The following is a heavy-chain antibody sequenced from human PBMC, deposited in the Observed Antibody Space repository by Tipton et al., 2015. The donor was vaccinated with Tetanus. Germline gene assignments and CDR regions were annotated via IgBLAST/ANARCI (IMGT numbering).Heavy chain of an antibody. CDR1: GGTFSSYA. CDR2: IIPIFGAA. J-gene: IGHJ3*02. V-gene: IGHV1-69*01. CDR3: ARGRARDGYNLDAFDI. Sequence: QVQLVQSGAEVKKPGSSVKVSCKASGGTFSSYAISWVRQAPGQGLEWMGGIIPIFGAANYAQKFQGRVTITADESTSTAYMELSSLRSEDTAVYYCARGRARDGYNLDAFDIWGQGTMVTVSS. D-gene: IGHD5-24*01.